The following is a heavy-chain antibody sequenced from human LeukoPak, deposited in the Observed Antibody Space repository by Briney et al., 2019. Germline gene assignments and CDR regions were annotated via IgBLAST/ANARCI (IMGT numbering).Heavy chain of an antibody. Sequence: GRSLRLSCAASGFTFSSYGMHWVRQAPGKGLEWVAVISYDRSNKYYADSVKGRSTISRDNSKNTLYLQMNSLRAEDTAVYYCAKGPAVAGIFDYWGQGTLVTVSS. V-gene: IGHV3-30*18. CDR3: AKGPAVAGIFDY. CDR1: GFTFSSYG. J-gene: IGHJ4*02. D-gene: IGHD6-19*01. CDR2: ISYDRSNK.